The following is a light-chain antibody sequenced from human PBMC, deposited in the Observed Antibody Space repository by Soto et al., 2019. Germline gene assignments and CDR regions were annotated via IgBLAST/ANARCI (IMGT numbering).Light chain of an antibody. Sequence: QSVLTQSPSASASLGASVKVTCTLSSEHSHYVIAWHQQHPQRAPRFLMRINRDGSQFKGDGIPDRFSGSRSGAERYLTLSSLQSDDEADSYCQTWGPGIRVFGGGTKVPVL. CDR2: INRDGSQ. V-gene: IGLV4-69*01. CDR1: SEHSHYV. CDR3: QTWGPGIRV. J-gene: IGLJ2*01.